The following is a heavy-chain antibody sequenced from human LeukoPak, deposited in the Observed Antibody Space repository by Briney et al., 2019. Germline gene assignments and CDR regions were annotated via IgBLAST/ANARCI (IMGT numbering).Heavy chain of an antibody. CDR1: GYTFTGYY. D-gene: IGHD1-26*01. V-gene: IGHV1-2*02. Sequence: GASVKVSRKASGYTFTGYYMHWVRQAPGQGLEWMGWINPNSGGTNYAQKFQGRVTMTRDTSISTAYMELSRLRSDDTAVYYCARAASGSYYVRYLKYWGQGTLVTVSS. J-gene: IGHJ4*02. CDR3: ARAASGSYYVRYLKY. CDR2: INPNSGGT.